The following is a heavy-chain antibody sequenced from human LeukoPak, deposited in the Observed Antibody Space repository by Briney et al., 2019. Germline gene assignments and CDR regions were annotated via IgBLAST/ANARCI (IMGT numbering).Heavy chain of an antibody. J-gene: IGHJ6*02. V-gene: IGHV3-30-3*01. CDR2: ISYDGSNK. CDR3: ARGGIVGPTSYFYFGMHV. D-gene: IGHD1-26*01. Sequence: PGGSLRLSCAASGFTFSSYAMHWVRQAPGEGLEWVAVISYDGSNKYYADPVKGRFTISRDNSKNALYLEMNSLRAEDTAVYYCARGGIVGPTSYFYFGMHVWRQGTTVSVPS. CDR1: GFTFSSYA.